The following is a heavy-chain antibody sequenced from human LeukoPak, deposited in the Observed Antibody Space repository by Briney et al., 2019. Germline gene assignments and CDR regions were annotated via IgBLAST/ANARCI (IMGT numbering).Heavy chain of an antibody. D-gene: IGHD6-13*01. CDR1: GGSFSGYY. V-gene: IGHV4-34*01. CDR3: ARQRIAAAHYFDY. CDR2: INHSGST. J-gene: IGHJ4*02. Sequence: SETLSLTCAVYGGSFSGYYWSWIRQPPGKGLEWIGEINHSGSTNYNPSLKSRVTISVDTSKNQFSLKLSSVTAADTAVYYCARQRIAAAHYFDYWGQGTLVTVSS.